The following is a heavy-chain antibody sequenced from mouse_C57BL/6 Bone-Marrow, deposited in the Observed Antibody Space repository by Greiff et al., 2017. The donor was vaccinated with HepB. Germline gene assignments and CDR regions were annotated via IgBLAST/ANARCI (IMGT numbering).Heavy chain of an antibody. CDR1: GFTFSSFG. D-gene: IGHD2-10*02. V-gene: IGHV5-17*02. Sequence: EVKLVESGGGLVQPGGSRKLSCAASGFTFSSFGMHWVRQAPEKGLEWVAYISSGGSRTYYADTVKGRFTISRDTPKNTLFLQMTSLRSEDTAMYYCAKYGNYVGYGVDYWGQGTSVTVSS. J-gene: IGHJ4*01. CDR3: AKYGNYVGYGVDY. CDR2: ISSGGSRT.